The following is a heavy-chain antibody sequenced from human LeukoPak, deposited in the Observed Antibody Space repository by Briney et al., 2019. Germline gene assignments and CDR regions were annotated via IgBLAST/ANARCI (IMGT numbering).Heavy chain of an antibody. Sequence: GGSLRLSCAASGLTISSYSMNWVRQAPGKGLQWVANIKQDGSEKYYVDSVEGRFTISRDNAKNSLYLQMNSLRAEDTAVYYCARAGGTYYGIAFDIWGQGTMVTVSS. CDR1: GLTISSYS. D-gene: IGHD1-26*01. CDR3: ARAGGTYYGIAFDI. CDR2: IKQDGSEK. J-gene: IGHJ3*02. V-gene: IGHV3-7*01.